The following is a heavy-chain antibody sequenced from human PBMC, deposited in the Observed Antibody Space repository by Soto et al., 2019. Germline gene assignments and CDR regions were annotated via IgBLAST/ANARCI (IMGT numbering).Heavy chain of an antibody. J-gene: IGHJ6*02. Sequence: PSETLSLTGAVYGGSFSGYYWSWIRQPPGKGLEWIGEINHSGSTNYNPSLKSRVTISVDTSKNQFSLKLSSVTAADTAVYYCARMVATIGSPYYYYYGMDVWGQGTTVTVSS. CDR2: INHSGST. CDR3: ARMVATIGSPYYYYYGMDV. V-gene: IGHV4-34*01. D-gene: IGHD5-12*01. CDR1: GGSFSGYY.